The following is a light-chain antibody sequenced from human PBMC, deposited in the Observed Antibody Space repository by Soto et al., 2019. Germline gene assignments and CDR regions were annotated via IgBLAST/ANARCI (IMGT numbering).Light chain of an antibody. V-gene: IGKV1D-12*01. CDR3: QQYYIYPPA. CDR2: TAS. J-gene: IGKJ3*01. Sequence: DIQMTQSPSSVSASVGDRVTISCRASQDIDRWLAWFQHKPGKAPKLLISTASSLQSGVPSRFSGSGSGTDFTLTIASLQFEDFATYYCQQYYIYPPAFGLGTKVEIK. CDR1: QDIDRW.